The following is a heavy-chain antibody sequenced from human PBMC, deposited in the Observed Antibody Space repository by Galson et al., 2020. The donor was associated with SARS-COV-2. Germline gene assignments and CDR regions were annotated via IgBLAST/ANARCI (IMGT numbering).Heavy chain of an antibody. D-gene: IGHD3-10*01. CDR3: TSSPWGYYGSGSYYADY. CDR2: IYSGGST. Sequence: QLGESLKISCAASGFTVSSNYMSWVRQAPGKGLEWVSVIYSGGSTYYADSVKGRFTISRDNSKNTLYLQMNSLRAEDTAVYYCTSSPWGYYGSGSYYADYWGQGTLVTVSS. V-gene: IGHV3-53*01. J-gene: IGHJ4*02. CDR1: GFTVSSNY.